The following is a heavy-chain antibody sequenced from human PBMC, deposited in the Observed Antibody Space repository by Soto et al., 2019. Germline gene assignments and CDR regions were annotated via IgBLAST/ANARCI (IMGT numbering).Heavy chain of an antibody. CDR2: IYSGGST. CDR1: GFTVSSNY. V-gene: IGHV3-53*01. D-gene: IGHD1-26*01. CDR3: ARVSKWELLLFDY. J-gene: IGHJ4*02. Sequence: PGGSLRLSCAASGFTVSSNYMSWVRQAPGKGLEWVSVIYSGGSTYYADSVKGRFTISRDNSKNTLYLQMNSLRAEDTAVYYCARVSKWELLLFDYWGQGTLVTVSS.